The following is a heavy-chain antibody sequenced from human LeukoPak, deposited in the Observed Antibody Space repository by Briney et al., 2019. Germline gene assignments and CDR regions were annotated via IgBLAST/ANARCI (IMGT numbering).Heavy chain of an antibody. CDR2: IIHSGST. D-gene: IGHD3-9*01. CDR3: ARQYYDILTGYTNWFDP. J-gene: IGHJ5*02. V-gene: IGHV4-34*12. Sequence: SETLSLTCAVYGGSFSGYYWSWIRQPPGKGLEWIGEIIHSGSTNYNPSLKSRVTISVDTSKNQFSLKLSSVTAADTAVYYCARQYYDILTGYTNWFDPWGQGTLVTVSS. CDR1: GGSFSGYY.